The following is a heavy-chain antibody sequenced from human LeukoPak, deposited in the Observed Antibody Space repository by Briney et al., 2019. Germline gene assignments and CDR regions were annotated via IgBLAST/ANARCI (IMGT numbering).Heavy chain of an antibody. CDR3: AKARITMVPAMDV. CDR1: GFTFSSYG. CDR2: ISYDGSNK. V-gene: IGHV3-30*18. J-gene: IGHJ6*02. D-gene: IGHD3-10*01. Sequence: GRSLRLSCAASGFTFSSYGMHWVRQAPGKGPEWVALISYDGSNKYYADSVKGRFTISRDNSKNTLYLQMNSLRAEDTAVYYCAKARITMVPAMDVWGQGTTVTVSS.